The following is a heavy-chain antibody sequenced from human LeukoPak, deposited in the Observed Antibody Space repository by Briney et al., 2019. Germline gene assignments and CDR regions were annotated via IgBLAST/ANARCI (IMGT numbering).Heavy chain of an antibody. V-gene: IGHV4-59*08. CDR2: IYYSGST. D-gene: IGHD1-26*01. CDR3: ARHESGRSAWFDP. CDR1: GGSISSYY. J-gene: IGHJ5*02. Sequence: SETLSLTCTVSGGSISSYYWSWIRQPPGKGLEWIWYIYYSGSTNDNPSLKTRVTISVYTSKNQFSRNVMSVTAADTAVYYCARHESGRSAWFDPWGQGTMVTVSS.